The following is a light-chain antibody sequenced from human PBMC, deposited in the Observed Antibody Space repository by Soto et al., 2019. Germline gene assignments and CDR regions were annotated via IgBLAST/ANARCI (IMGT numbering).Light chain of an antibody. CDR3: QSYDSSLSGYV. CDR2: GYS. Sequence: QSVLTQPPSVSGAPGQRVTISCAGSSSNIGAGFGVHWYQQLPGTAPKLLIFGYSNRPSGVSDRFSGSKSGTSASLAITGLQAEDEADYYCQSYDSSLSGYVFGTGTKLTVL. V-gene: IGLV1-40*01. CDR1: SSNIGAGFG. J-gene: IGLJ1*01.